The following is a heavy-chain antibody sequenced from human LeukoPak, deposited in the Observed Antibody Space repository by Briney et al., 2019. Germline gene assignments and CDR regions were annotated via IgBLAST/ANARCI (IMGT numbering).Heavy chain of an antibody. D-gene: IGHD3-10*01. Sequence: GGSLRLSCAASGFTFSSYGMHWVRQAPGKGLEWVAVISYDGSNKYYADSVKGRFTISRDNSKNTLYLQMNSLRAEDTAVYYCARERDYGSGSYGLDYWGQGTLVTVSS. J-gene: IGHJ4*02. CDR2: ISYDGSNK. CDR3: ARERDYGSGSYGLDY. V-gene: IGHV3-30*03. CDR1: GFTFSSYG.